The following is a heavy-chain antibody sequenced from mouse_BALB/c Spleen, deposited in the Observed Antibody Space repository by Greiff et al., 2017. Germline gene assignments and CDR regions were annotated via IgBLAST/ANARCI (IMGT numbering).Heavy chain of an antibody. CDR2: ISYSGST. CDR3: ARGGSGYVAWFAY. J-gene: IGHJ3*01. CDR1: GYSITSDYA. D-gene: IGHD3-1*01. V-gene: IGHV3-2*02. Sequence: DVKLVESGPGLVKPSQSLSLTCTVTGYSITSDYAWNWIRQFPGNKLEWMGYISYSGSTSYNPSLKSRISITRDTSKNQFFLQLNSVTTEDTATYYCARGGSGYVAWFAYWGQGTLVTVSA.